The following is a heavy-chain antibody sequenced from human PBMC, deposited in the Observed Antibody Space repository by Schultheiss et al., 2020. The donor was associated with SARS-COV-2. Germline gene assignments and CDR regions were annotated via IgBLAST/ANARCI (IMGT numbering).Heavy chain of an antibody. CDR3: ARGPGGDYVG. CDR1: GLTLRRYS. D-gene: IGHD4-17*01. Sequence: GGSLRLSCAASGLTLRRYSMNWVRQAPGKGLEWVSSISSSSSYIYYADSVKGRFTISRDNAKNSLYLQMNSLRAEDTAVYYCARGPGGDYVGWGQGTLVTVSS. V-gene: IGHV3-21*01. J-gene: IGHJ4*02. CDR2: ISSSSSYI.